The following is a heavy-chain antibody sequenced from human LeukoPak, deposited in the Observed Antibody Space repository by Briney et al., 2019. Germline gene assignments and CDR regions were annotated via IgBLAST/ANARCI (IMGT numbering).Heavy chain of an antibody. CDR3: ARVQTHYYDSSGPLDY. V-gene: IGHV3-33*01. J-gene: IGHJ4*02. CDR1: GFTFSSYG. Sequence: GGSLRLSCAASGFTFSSYGMHWVRQAPGKGLEWVAVIWYDGSNKYYADSVKGRFTISRDNSKNTLYLRMNSLRAEDTAVYYCARVQTHYYDSSGPLDYWGQGTLVTVSS. D-gene: IGHD3-22*01. CDR2: IWYDGSNK.